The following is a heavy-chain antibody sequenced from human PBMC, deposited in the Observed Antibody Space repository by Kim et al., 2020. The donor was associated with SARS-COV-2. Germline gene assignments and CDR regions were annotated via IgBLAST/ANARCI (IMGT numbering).Heavy chain of an antibody. V-gene: IGHV3-20*01. CDR1: GFTFDDYG. J-gene: IGHJ3*02. D-gene: IGHD2-8*01. CDR2: INWNGGST. Sequence: GGSLRLSCAASGFTFDDYGMSWVRQAPGKGLEWVSGINWNGGSTGYADSVKGRFTISRDNAKNSLYLQMNSLRAEDTALYHCARAVSPMADDAFDIWGQGTMVTVSS. CDR3: ARAVSPMADDAFDI.